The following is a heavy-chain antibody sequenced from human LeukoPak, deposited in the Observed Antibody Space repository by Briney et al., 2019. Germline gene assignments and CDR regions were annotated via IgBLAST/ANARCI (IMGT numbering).Heavy chain of an antibody. D-gene: IGHD1-26*01. CDR2: LSDSGGNT. V-gene: IGHV3-23*01. J-gene: IGHJ4*02. Sequence: PGGSLRLSCAASRFTFSSYAMSWVRQAPGKGLVWVLALSDSGGNTYYADSVKGRFTISRDNSKNTLYLQMNSLRAEETAVYYCAKRGAEVGATVAPGDYWGQGTLVTVSS. CDR3: AKRGAEVGATVAPGDY. CDR1: RFTFSSYA.